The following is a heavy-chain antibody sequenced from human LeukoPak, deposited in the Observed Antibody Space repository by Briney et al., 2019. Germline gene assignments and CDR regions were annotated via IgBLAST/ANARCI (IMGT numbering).Heavy chain of an antibody. Sequence: PGGSLRLSCTASGFTFSSYAMSWVRQAPGKGLEWVSGISGSAMSTYYADSVKGRFTISRDNSKDTLYLQMNSLGAEDTAVYYCAKDQMGITMVREARDYFDYWGQGSLVTVSS. CDR2: ISGSAMST. V-gene: IGHV3-23*01. D-gene: IGHD3-10*01. CDR1: GFTFSSYA. CDR3: AKDQMGITMVREARDYFDY. J-gene: IGHJ4*02.